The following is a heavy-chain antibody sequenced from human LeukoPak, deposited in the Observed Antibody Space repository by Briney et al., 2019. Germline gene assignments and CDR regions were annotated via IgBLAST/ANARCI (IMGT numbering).Heavy chain of an antibody. V-gene: IGHV3-30*04. J-gene: IGHJ5*02. Sequence: GGSLRLSCAASGFTFSSYVMHWVRQAPGKGLEWVAIISYDGSNEYYADSVKGRFTISRDNSKNTVYVQMNSLRAEDTAVYYCAKDQRSYYASGSHYRGGNWFDPWGQGTLVTVSS. CDR1: GFTFSSYV. D-gene: IGHD3-10*01. CDR3: AKDQRSYYASGSHYRGGNWFDP. CDR2: ISYDGSNE.